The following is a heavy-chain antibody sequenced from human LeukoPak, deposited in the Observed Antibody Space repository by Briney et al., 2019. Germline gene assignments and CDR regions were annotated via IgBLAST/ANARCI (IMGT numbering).Heavy chain of an antibody. CDR1: GYTFTGHY. CDR2: INPNSGGT. J-gene: IGHJ4*02. V-gene: IGHV1-2*02. D-gene: IGHD1-26*01. Sequence: ASVKVSCKASGYTFTGHYIHWVRQAPGQGLEWMGGINPNSGGTSYAQKFQDRVTMTRDTSITTAYMDLSRLRSDDTALYYCARQGESLFDYWGQGTLVTVSS. CDR3: ARQGESLFDY.